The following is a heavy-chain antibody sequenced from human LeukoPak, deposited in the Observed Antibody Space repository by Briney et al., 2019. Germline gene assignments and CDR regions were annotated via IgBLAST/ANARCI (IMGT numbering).Heavy chain of an antibody. Sequence: GGSLRLSCAASGFTFSSYEMNWVRQAPGKGLEWVSYISSSGSTIYYADSVKGRFTISRDNAKNSLYLQKNSLRAEDTAVYYCASLWFGELTLYYGMDVWGKGTTVTVSS. CDR1: GFTFSSYE. J-gene: IGHJ6*04. CDR3: ASLWFGELTLYYGMDV. CDR2: ISSSGSTI. V-gene: IGHV3-48*03. D-gene: IGHD3-10*01.